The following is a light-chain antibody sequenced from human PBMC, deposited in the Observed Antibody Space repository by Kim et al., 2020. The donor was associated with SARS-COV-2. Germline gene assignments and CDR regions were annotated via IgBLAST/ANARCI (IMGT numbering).Light chain of an antibody. CDR2: GKN. CDR3: KSRDSSGHLYV. J-gene: IGLJ1*01. V-gene: IGLV3-19*01. CDR1: SLKNYY. Sequence: ALGQTVRITCQADSLKNYYARWYQQKPGQAPVLIIYGKNNRPSGIPDRFSGSSSGNTASLTITGAQAEDEADYYCKSRDSSGHLYVFGTGTKVTVL.